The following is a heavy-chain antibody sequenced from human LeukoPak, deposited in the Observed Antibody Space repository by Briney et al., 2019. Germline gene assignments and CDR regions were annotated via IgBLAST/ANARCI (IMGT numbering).Heavy chain of an antibody. D-gene: IGHD2-21*02. CDR1: GGSFSGYY. CDR3: ARQMAVTASDY. Sequence: PSETLSLTCAVYGGSFSGYYWSWIRQPPGKGLEWIGEINHSGSTNYNPSLKSRVTISVDTSKNQFSLRLTSVTDADTGVYYCARQMAVTASDYWGQGTLVTVSS. V-gene: IGHV4-34*01. J-gene: IGHJ4*02. CDR2: INHSGST.